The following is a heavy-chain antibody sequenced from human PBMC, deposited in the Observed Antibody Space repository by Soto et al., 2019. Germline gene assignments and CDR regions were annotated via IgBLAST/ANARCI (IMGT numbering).Heavy chain of an antibody. CDR3: AKELRFLEWLPDYYYGMDV. J-gene: IGHJ6*02. V-gene: IGHV3-30*18. Sequence: PGGSLRLSCAVSGFTFSSSAMHWVRQAPGKGLEWVAVISHDGSNKYYADSVKGRFTISRDNSKNTLYLQMNSLRTGDTAVYYCAKELRFLEWLPDYYYGMDVWGQGTTVTVSS. D-gene: IGHD3-3*01. CDR1: GFTFSSSA. CDR2: ISHDGSNK.